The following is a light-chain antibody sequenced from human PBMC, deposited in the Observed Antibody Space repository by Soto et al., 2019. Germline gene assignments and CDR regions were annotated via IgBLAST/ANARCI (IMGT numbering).Light chain of an antibody. Sequence: QSVLTQPPSATGTPGQTVTVSCSGRGSGIGGNTVSWYQQLPGTAPRLLIHSNDRRPSGVPDRFSGSKSGASASLAISGLQSEDEADYYCATWDDSLDGPVFGGGTKL. CDR1: GSGIGGNT. J-gene: IGLJ3*02. CDR2: SND. CDR3: ATWDDSLDGPV. V-gene: IGLV1-44*01.